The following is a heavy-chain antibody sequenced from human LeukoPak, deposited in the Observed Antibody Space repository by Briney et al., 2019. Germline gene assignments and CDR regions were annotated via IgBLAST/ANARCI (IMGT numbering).Heavy chain of an antibody. CDR2: ISGSGGST. V-gene: IGHV3-23*01. D-gene: IGHD2-21*02. CDR3: AGDRIAYCGGDCFAPLDY. J-gene: IGHJ4*02. Sequence: GGSLRLSCAASGFTFSSYAMSWVRQAPGKGLEWVSAISGSGGSTYYADSVKGRFTISRDNAKNSLYLQMNSLRAEDTAVYYCAGDRIAYCGGDCFAPLDYWGQGTLVTVSS. CDR1: GFTFSSYA.